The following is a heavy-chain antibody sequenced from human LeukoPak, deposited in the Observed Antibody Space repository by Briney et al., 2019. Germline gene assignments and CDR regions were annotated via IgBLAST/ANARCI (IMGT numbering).Heavy chain of an antibody. CDR1: GFTFSSYA. CDR2: ISGSGGST. Sequence: PGGSLRLSCAASGFTFSSYAMSWVRQAPGKGLEWVSAISGSGGSTYYADSVKGRFTISRDNSKNTLYLQMNSLRAEDTAVYYCAKIAVGLGILRLGELSLPGYWGQGTLITVSS. D-gene: IGHD3-16*02. J-gene: IGHJ4*02. V-gene: IGHV3-23*01. CDR3: AKIAVGLGILRLGELSLPGY.